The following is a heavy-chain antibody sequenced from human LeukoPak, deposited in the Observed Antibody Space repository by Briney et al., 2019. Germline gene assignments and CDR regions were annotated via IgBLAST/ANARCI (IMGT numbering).Heavy chain of an antibody. CDR3: ARAPRGSYYSNVEY. D-gene: IGHD1-26*01. V-gene: IGHV3-64*01. Sequence: PGGSLRLSCAASGFTFSSYAMHWVRQAPGKGLEYVSAISSNGGSTYYANSVKGRFTISRDNSKNTLYLQMGSLRAEDMAVYYCARAPRGSYYSNVEYWGQGTLVTVSS. CDR1: GFTFSSYA. J-gene: IGHJ4*02. CDR2: ISSNGGST.